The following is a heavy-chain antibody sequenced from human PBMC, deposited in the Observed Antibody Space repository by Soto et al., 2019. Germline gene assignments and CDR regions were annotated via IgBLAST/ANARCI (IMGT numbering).Heavy chain of an antibody. CDR3: ARDPQIYCSGGSCYPHFDY. V-gene: IGHV3-21*01. Sequence: GVCLIISCAASGFPFSSYTMSWIRQAPGKGLEWVSSISGTSSHIYYADSVKGRFTISRDNAKNSLYLQMDSLTAGDTAVYYCARDPQIYCSGGSCYPHFDYWGHGTLVTVS. CDR2: ISGTSSHI. J-gene: IGHJ4*01. D-gene: IGHD2-15*01. CDR1: GFPFSSYT.